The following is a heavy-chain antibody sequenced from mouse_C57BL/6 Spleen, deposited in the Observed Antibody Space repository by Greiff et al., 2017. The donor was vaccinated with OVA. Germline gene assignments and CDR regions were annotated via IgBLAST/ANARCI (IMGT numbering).Heavy chain of an antibody. CDR1: GYTFTDYY. D-gene: IGHD1-1*01. Sequence: EVQLQQSGPVLVKPGASVKMSCKASGYTFTDYYMNWVKQSHGKSLEWIGVINPYNGGTSYNQKFKGKATLTVDKSSSTAYMELNSLTSEDSAVYYCASGYYGSSFSYWYFDVWGTGTTVTVSS. CDR3: ASGYYGSSFSYWYFDV. CDR2: INPYNGGT. V-gene: IGHV1-19*01. J-gene: IGHJ1*03.